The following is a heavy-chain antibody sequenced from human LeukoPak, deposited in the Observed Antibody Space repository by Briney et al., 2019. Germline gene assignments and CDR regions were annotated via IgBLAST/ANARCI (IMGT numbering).Heavy chain of an antibody. Sequence: GGSRRPSCAASGFTGSSNYMSWVRHAPGKGLEWVSVIYSGGSTYYADSVKGRFTISRDNSKNTLYLQINSLRAEDTAVYYCARVPTGGYYFDYWGQGTLVTVSS. V-gene: IGHV3-66*01. CDR1: GFTGSSNY. D-gene: IGHD1-1*01. CDR2: IYSGGST. CDR3: ARVPTGGYYFDY. J-gene: IGHJ4*02.